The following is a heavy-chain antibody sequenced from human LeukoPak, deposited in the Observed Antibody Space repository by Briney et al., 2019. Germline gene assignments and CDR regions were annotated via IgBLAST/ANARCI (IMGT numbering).Heavy chain of an antibody. CDR1: GFTFSSYS. CDR2: ISSSSSYI. D-gene: IGHD6-19*01. V-gene: IGHV3-21*01. J-gene: IGHJ4*02. CDR3: ASEPQSSGWVRRGFDY. Sequence: GGSLRLSCAASGFTFSSYSMNWVRQAPGKGLEWVSSISSSSSYIYYADSVKGRFTISRDNAKNSLYLQMNSLRAEDTAVYYCASEPQSSGWVRRGFDYWGQGTLVTVSS.